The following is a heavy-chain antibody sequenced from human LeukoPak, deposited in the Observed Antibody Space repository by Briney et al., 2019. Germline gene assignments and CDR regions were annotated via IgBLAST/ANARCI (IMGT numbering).Heavy chain of an antibody. Sequence: GASVKVSCKASGSTFTSYGISWVRQAPGQGLEWMGWISAYNGNTNYAQKLQGRVTMTTDTSTSTAYMELRSLRSDDTAVYYCARDRGTYYYDSSGYHFDYWGQGTLVTVSS. J-gene: IGHJ4*02. V-gene: IGHV1-18*01. CDR1: GSTFTSYG. CDR3: ARDRGTYYYDSSGYHFDY. D-gene: IGHD3-22*01. CDR2: ISAYNGNT.